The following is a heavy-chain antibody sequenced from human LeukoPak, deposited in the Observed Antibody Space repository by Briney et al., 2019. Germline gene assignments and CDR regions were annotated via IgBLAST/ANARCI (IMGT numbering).Heavy chain of an antibody. CDR1: GYTFTGYY. CDR3: ARVGYYYDSSGGPPIYFQH. CDR2: INPNSGGT. D-gene: IGHD3-22*01. V-gene: IGHV1-2*02. J-gene: IGHJ1*01. Sequence: ASVKVSCKASGYTFTGYYMHWVRQAPGQGLEWMGWINPNSGGTNYAQKFQGRVTMTRDTSISTAYMELSRLRSDDTAVYYCARVGYYYDSSGGPPIYFQHWGQGTLVTVSS.